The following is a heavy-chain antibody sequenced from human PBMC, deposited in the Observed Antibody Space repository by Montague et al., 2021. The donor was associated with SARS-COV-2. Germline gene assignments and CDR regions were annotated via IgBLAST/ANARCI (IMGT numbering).Heavy chain of an antibody. CDR2: INHSGST. V-gene: IGHV4-34*01. CDR1: GGSFSGYY. J-gene: IGHJ6*03. D-gene: IGHD2-2*01. CDR3: ARARQDVVVPALGIGAYYYYYMDV. Sequence: SDTLSLTRAVYGGSFSGYYWSWIRQPPGKGLEWIGEINHSGSTNYNPSLKSRVTISVGTSKNQFSLKLSSVTAADTAVYYCARARQDVVVPALGIGAYYYYYMDVWGKGTTVTVSS.